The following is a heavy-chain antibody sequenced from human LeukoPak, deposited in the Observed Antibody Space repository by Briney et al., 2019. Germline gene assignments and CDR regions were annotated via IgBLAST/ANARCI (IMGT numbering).Heavy chain of an antibody. CDR1: GYSFTSYW. J-gene: IGHJ6*02. V-gene: IGHV5-51*01. CDR2: IYPGDSDT. Sequence: GESLQISCKGSGYSFTSYWIGWGRQVPGKGLEWMGIIYPGDSDTRDSPSFQGQVTISADKSIGTAYLQWSSLKASDTAMYYCASLHGMDVWGQGTTVTVSS. CDR3: ASLHGMDV.